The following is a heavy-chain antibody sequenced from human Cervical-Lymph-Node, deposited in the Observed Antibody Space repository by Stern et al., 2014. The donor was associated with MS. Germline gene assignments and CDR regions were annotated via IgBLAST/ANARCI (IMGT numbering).Heavy chain of an antibody. J-gene: IGHJ6*02. CDR3: TKKLVGSYYYGMDV. Sequence: VQLVESGGGLVQPGGSLRLSCAASGFTFSSYAMSWVRQAPGEGLEWVSTLTTGGSTYYADSVKGRFTVSKDNSKNSVYLRMNSLRVEDTAVYFCTKKLVGSYYYGMDVWGQGTTVTVS. V-gene: IGHV3-23*04. CDR2: LTTGGST. D-gene: IGHD3-16*01. CDR1: GFTFSSYA.